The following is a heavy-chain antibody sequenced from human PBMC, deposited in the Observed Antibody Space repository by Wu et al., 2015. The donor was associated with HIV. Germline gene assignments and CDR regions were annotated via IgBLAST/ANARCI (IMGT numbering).Heavy chain of an antibody. V-gene: IGHV1-69-2*01. CDR3: ARDTGGGFGYYGMDV. D-gene: IGHD2-15*01. J-gene: IGHJ6*02. Sequence: VQLVQSGPDVKAPGTSMKVSCRISGFAFINYYISWVQQAPGKGLKWMGFVDPENGQTMYAEKFQGRVTITADESTSTAYMELSSLRSEDTAVYYCARDTGGGFGYYGMDVVGPRDHGHRLL. CDR1: GFAFINYY. CDR2: VDPENGQT.